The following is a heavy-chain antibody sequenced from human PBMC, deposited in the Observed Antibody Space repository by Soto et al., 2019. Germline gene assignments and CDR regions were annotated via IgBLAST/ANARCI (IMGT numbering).Heavy chain of an antibody. CDR2: LSGTGSST. V-gene: IGHV3-23*04. D-gene: IGHD4-4*01. J-gene: IGHJ6*02. Sequence: EVQLVESGGGLVQPGGSLRLSCVVSAASGFTFSNYAMSWVRQAPGKGLQWVSGLSGTGSSTYYADSVKGRFTISRDNSKNTLYLQMNSLRAEDTAVYYCVRQAKLTTVTANVGYYYGLDVWGQGTTVTVSS. CDR3: VRQAKLTTVTANVGYYYGLDV. CDR1: GFTFSNYA.